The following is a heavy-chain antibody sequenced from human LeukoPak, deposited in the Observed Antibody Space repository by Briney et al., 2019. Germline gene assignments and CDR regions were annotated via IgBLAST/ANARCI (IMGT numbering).Heavy chain of an antibody. CDR1: GFTFSSYS. CDR2: ISSSSSYI. CDR3: ARSLWFGEPFLFDY. V-gene: IGHV3-21*01. D-gene: IGHD3-10*01. Sequence: GGSLRLSCAASGFTFSSYSMNWVRQAPGKGLEWVSSISSSSSYIYYADPVKGRFTISRDNAKNSLYLQMNSLRAEDTAVYYCARSLWFGEPFLFDYWGQGTLVTVSS. J-gene: IGHJ4*02.